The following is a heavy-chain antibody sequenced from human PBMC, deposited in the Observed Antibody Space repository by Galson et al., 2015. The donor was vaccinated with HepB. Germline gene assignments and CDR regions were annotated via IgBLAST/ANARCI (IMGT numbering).Heavy chain of an antibody. V-gene: IGHV1-18*01. CDR1: SYTFTNYG. Sequence: SVKVSCKASSYTFTNYGISWVRQAPGQGLEWMGWISAYNGNTNYAQKLQGRVTMTTDTSTSTAYMELRSLRSDDTAVYYCARDKVRSGTTLGLYYYYGMDVWGQGTTVTVSS. CDR2: ISAYNGNT. D-gene: IGHD1-1*01. CDR3: ARDKVRSGTTLGLYYYYGMDV. J-gene: IGHJ6*02.